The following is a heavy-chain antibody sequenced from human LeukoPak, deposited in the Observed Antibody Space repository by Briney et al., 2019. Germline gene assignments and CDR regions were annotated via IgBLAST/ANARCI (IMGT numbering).Heavy chain of an antibody. CDR3: AKGEAWGEAHGLVDY. Sequence: GGSLRLSCAASGFTFSSYAMSWVRQAPGKGLEWVSGISASGGSTYYPDSVKGRFTISRDNSKNTLYLQMNSLRAEDTAVYYCAKGEAWGEAHGLVDYWGQGTLVTVSS. V-gene: IGHV3-23*01. CDR2: ISASGGST. J-gene: IGHJ4*02. D-gene: IGHD3-16*01. CDR1: GFTFSSYA.